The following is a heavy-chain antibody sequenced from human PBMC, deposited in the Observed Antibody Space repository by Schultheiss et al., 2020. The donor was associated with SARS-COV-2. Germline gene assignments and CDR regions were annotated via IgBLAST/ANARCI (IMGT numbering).Heavy chain of an antibody. CDR1: GFTFSSYA. D-gene: IGHD2-15*01. Sequence: GGSLRLSCAASGFTFSSYAMHWVRQAPGKGLEWVAVIWYDGSNKYYADSVKGRFTISRDNSKNTLYLQMNSLRAEDTAVYYCARAGQYCSGGSCSGRYYYYGMDVWGQGTTVTVSS. V-gene: IGHV3-30*04. J-gene: IGHJ6*02. CDR2: IWYDGSNK. CDR3: ARAGQYCSGGSCSGRYYYYGMDV.